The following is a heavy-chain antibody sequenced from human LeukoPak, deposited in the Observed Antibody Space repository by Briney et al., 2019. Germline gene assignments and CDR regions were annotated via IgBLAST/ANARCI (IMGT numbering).Heavy chain of an antibody. Sequence: PSETLSLTCTVSGGSISSSSYYWGWIRQPPGKGLEWIGSIYYSGSTYYNPSLKSRVTTSVDTSKNQFSLKLSSVTAADTAVYYCARPLSGGVGATYGAFDIWGQGTMVTVSS. CDR2: IYYSGST. CDR1: GGSISSSSYY. V-gene: IGHV4-39*01. J-gene: IGHJ3*02. D-gene: IGHD1-26*01. CDR3: ARPLSGGVGATYGAFDI.